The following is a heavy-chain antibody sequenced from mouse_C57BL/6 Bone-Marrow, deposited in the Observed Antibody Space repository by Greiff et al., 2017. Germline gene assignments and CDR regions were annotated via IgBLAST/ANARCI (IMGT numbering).Heavy chain of an antibody. CDR3: ARYYLYGNPWFAY. V-gene: IGHV1-22*01. D-gene: IGHD2-1*01. CDR2: INPNNGGT. J-gene: IGHJ3*01. CDR1: GYTFTDYN. Sequence: EVQVVESGPELVKPGASVKMSCKASGYTFTDYNMHWVKQSHGKSLEWIGYINPNNGGTSYNQKFKGKATLTVNKSSSTAYMELRSLTSEDSAVYYCARYYLYGNPWFAYWGQGTLVTVSA.